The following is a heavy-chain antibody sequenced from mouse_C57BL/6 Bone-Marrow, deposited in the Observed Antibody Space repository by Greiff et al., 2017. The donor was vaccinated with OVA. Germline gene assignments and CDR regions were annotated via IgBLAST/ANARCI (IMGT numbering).Heavy chain of an antibody. J-gene: IGHJ4*01. CDR1: GYTFTDYY. CDR2: IYPGSGNT. D-gene: IGHD1-1*02. CDR3: AREGGGYYAMDY. Sequence: VQLQESGAELVRPGASVKLSCKASGYTFTDYYINWVKQRPGQGLEWIARIYPGSGNTYYNEKFKGKATLTAEKSSSTAYMQLSSLTSEDSAVYFCAREGGGYYAMDYWGQGTSVTVSS. V-gene: IGHV1-76*01.